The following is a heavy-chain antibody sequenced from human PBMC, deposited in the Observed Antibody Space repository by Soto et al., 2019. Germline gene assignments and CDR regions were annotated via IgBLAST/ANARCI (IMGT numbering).Heavy chain of an antibody. V-gene: IGHV5-51*01. Sequence: GESLKISCKHSGFNFPTFWIAWVRQMPGKGLEWMGTIYPDDSDTRYNPSFQGQVTISVDKSTSTAYLEWNSLKASDTAIYYCARPEIPTRSNDYDYPFDLWGQGTLVTVSS. CDR1: GFNFPTFW. D-gene: IGHD3-22*01. CDR2: IYPDDSDT. CDR3: ARPEIPTRSNDYDYPFDL. J-gene: IGHJ5*02.